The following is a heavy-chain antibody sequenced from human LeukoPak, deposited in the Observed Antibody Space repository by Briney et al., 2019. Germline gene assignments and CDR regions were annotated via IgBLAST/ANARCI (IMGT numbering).Heavy chain of an antibody. CDR1: GFTFSSYA. D-gene: IGHD3-22*01. CDR2: ISYDGSNK. Sequence: PGGSLRLSCAASGFTFSSYAMHWVRQAPGKGLEWVAVISYDGSNKYYADSVKGRFTISRDNSKNTLYLQMNSLRAEDTAVYYCASDYYDSSGSLRGPLDYWGQGTLVTVSS. V-gene: IGHV3-30-3*01. J-gene: IGHJ4*02. CDR3: ASDYYDSSGSLRGPLDY.